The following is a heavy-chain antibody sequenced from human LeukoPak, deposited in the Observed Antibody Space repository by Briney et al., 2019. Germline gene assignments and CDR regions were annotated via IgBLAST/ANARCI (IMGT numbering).Heavy chain of an antibody. D-gene: IGHD1-26*01. CDR3: ARIGASVGAIDY. Sequence: GGSLRLSCAASTSTGLVWMDWVRKAPGKGLVWVARIKSDGTSANYADSVRGRFTISRDDAKNTLYLLMNSLRAEDTAVYYCARIGASVGAIDYWGQGTLVTVSS. CDR1: TSTGLVW. CDR2: IKSDGTSA. V-gene: IGHV3-74*01. J-gene: IGHJ4*02.